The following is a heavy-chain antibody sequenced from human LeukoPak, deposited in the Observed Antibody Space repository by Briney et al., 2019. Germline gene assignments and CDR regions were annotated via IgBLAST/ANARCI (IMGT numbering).Heavy chain of an antibody. J-gene: IGHJ3*02. Sequence: PGGSLRLSFAASGFTFDDYAIHWVRQAPGKGLEWVSGISWKSGTIAYADSVKGRFTISKDNAKNSLYLQMNSLGAEDTALYYCAKGGSPYYYDSSGYYVAVAAFDIWGQGTMVTVSS. V-gene: IGHV3-9*01. D-gene: IGHD3-22*01. CDR3: AKGGSPYYYDSSGYYVAVAAFDI. CDR2: ISWKSGTI. CDR1: GFTFDDYA.